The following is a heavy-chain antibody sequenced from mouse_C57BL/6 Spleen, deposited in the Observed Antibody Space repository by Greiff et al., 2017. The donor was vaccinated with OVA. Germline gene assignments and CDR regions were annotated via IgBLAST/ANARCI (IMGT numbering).Heavy chain of an antibody. CDR3: ARLGEGPYFDD. D-gene: IGHD4-1*01. Sequence: QVQLQQPGAELVRPGSSVKLSCKASGYTFTSYWMHWVKQRPIQGLEWIGNIDPSDSETHYNQKFKDKATLTVDKSSSTAYMQLSSLTSEDSAVYYCARLGEGPYFDDWGQGTTLTVSS. CDR1: GYTFTSYW. V-gene: IGHV1-52*01. CDR2: IDPSDSET. J-gene: IGHJ2*01.